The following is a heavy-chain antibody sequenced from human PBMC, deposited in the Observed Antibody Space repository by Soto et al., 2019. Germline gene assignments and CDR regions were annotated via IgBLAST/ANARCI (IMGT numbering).Heavy chain of an antibody. CDR2: ISNRGSSA. D-gene: IGHD2-21*01. V-gene: IGHV3-23*04. J-gene: IGHJ4*02. CDR1: GFTFNDYA. CDR3: AKAFCDAATCFPCES. Sequence: EVHLVKSGGGLVQPGESLSLSCVASGFTFNDYAMHWVRQTPGKGLEWVAAISNRGSSAYYAGSVKGRFTISRDKSTKTLSFHMHTLRVEDTAVYFCAKAFCDAATCFPCESWGQGTPVAVSP.